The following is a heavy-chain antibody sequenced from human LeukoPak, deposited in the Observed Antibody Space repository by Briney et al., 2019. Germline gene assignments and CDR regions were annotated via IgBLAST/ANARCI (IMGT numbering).Heavy chain of an antibody. Sequence: SVKVSCKASGGTFSSYAISWVRQAPGQGLEWMGRIIPILGIANYAQKFQGRVTITADKSTSTAYMELSSLRSEDTAVYYCAREGEYYYDSSGYYYVTDWGQGTLVTVSS. CDR2: IIPILGIA. J-gene: IGHJ4*02. CDR1: GGTFSSYA. V-gene: IGHV1-69*04. CDR3: AREGEYYYDSSGYYYVTD. D-gene: IGHD3-22*01.